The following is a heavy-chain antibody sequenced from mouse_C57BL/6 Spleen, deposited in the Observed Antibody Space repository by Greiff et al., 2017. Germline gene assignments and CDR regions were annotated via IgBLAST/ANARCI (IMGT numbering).Heavy chain of an antibody. Sequence: VQLQQSGPELVKPGASVKISCKASGYTFTDYYMNWVKQSHGKSLEWIGDINPNNGGTSYNQKFKGKATLTVDKSSSTAYMELRSLTSEDSAVYYCASLLTGDYAMDYWGQGTSVTVSS. CDR1: GYTFTDYY. V-gene: IGHV1-26*01. CDR3: ASLLTGDYAMDY. D-gene: IGHD4-1*01. J-gene: IGHJ4*01. CDR2: INPNNGGT.